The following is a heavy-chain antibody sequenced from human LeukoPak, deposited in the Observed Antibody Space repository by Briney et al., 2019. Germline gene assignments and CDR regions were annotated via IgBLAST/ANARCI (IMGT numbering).Heavy chain of an antibody. CDR2: IYYSGST. D-gene: IGHD3-10*01. J-gene: IGHJ3*02. CDR1: GGSISSSSYY. V-gene: IGHV4-39*07. CDR3: ARRFGI. Sequence: PSETLSLTCTVSGGSISSSSYYWGWIRQPPGKGLEWIGSIYYSGSTNYNPTLKSRVTISIDTSKNQFSLRLNSVTAADTAVYYCARRFGIWGQGTMVTVSS.